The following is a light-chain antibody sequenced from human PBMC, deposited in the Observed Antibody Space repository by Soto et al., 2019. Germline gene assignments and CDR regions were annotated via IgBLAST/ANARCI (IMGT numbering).Light chain of an antibody. CDR2: AVS. Sequence: KQSRFTLPASQGERATXFCRASQSLSRNLAWHQQKPRQAPTLLIYAVSTKATCVPPRSSSRRSGTEFILTINTLLCKDFAVRYCQQYYYSRPWTFGQGSKLDI. CDR3: QQYYYSRPWT. CDR1: QSLSRN. V-gene: IGKV3-15*01. J-gene: IGKJ1*01.